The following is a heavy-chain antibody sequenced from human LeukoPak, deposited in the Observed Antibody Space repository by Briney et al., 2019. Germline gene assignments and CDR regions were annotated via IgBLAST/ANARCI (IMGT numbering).Heavy chain of an antibody. CDR2: IYYSGST. D-gene: IGHD3-3*01. CDR1: GGSINSYY. V-gene: IGHV4-59*01. J-gene: IGHJ6*02. Sequence: TSETLSLTCTVSGGSINSYYWSWIRQPPGKGLEWIGYIYYSGSTNYNPSLKSRVTISVDTSKNQFSLKLSSVTAADTAVYYCARGYDFWGYYYYGMDVWGQGTTVTVSS. CDR3: ARGYDFWGYYYYGMDV.